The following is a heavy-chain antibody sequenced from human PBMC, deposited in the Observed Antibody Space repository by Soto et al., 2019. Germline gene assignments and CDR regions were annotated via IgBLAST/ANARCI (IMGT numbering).Heavy chain of an antibody. J-gene: IGHJ3*02. Sequence: GGSLRLSCAASGFTVSSNYKSWVRQAPGKRLEWVSVIYSGGSTYYADSVKGRFTISRDNSKNTLYLQMNSLRAEDTAVYYCAAPWGATDHDAFDIWGQGTMVTVSS. CDR2: IYSGGST. CDR3: AAPWGATDHDAFDI. V-gene: IGHV3-53*01. D-gene: IGHD1-26*01. CDR1: GFTVSSNY.